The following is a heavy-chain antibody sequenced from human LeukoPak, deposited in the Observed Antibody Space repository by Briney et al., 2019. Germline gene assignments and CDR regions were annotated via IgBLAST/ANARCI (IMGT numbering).Heavy chain of an antibody. J-gene: IGHJ4*02. V-gene: IGHV3-74*01. CDR1: GFTFSSYW. CDR2: INSDGSST. Sequence: PGGSLRLSCTASGFTFSSYWMHWVRQAPGKGLVWVSRINSDGSSTSYADCVKGRFTISRDNAKNTLYLQMNSLRAEDTAVYYCQSGIAAAGAIDYWGQGTLVTVSS. D-gene: IGHD6-13*01. CDR3: QSGIAAAGAIDY.